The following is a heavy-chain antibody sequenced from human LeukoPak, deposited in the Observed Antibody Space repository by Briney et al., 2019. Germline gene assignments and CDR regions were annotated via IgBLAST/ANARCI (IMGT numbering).Heavy chain of an antibody. CDR1: GFTFSSYW. J-gene: IGHJ6*03. CDR2: IKQDGSEK. V-gene: IGHV3-7*01. D-gene: IGHD3-22*01. CDR3: ARVPWYYDSSGYLWDYYYYYMDV. Sequence: GGSLRLSCAASGFTFSSYWMSWVRQAPGKGLEWVANIKQDGSEKYCVDSVKGRFTISRDNAKNSLYLQMNSLRAEDTAVYYCARVPWYYDSSGYLWDYYYYYMDVWGKGTTVTVSS.